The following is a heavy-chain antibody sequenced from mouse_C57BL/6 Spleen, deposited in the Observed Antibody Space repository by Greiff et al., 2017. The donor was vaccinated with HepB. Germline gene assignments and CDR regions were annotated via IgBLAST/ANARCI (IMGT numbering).Heavy chain of an antibody. CDR2: FYPGSGSI. CDR1: GYTFTEYT. CDR3: ARHSQLRLQRNYAMDY. D-gene: IGHD3-2*02. V-gene: IGHV1-62-2*01. Sequence: VQVVESGAELVKPGASVKLSCKASGYTFTEYTIHWVKQRSGQGLEWIGWFYPGSGSIKYNEKFKDKATLTADKSSSTVYMELSRLTSEDSAVYFCARHSQLRLQRNYAMDYWGQGTSVTVSS. J-gene: IGHJ4*01.